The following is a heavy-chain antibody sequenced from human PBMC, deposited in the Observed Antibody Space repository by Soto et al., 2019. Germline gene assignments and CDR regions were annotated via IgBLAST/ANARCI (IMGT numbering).Heavy chain of an antibody. Sequence: QVQLQQWGAGLLKPSETLSLTCAVYGGSFSGYYWSWIRQPPGKGLEWIGEINHSGSTNYNPSLKSRVTISVDTSKNQCSLKLSSVTAADTAVYYCARGLWSGSGSYWGQGTLVTVSS. CDR2: INHSGST. V-gene: IGHV4-34*01. CDR3: ARGLWSGSGSY. CDR1: GGSFSGYY. D-gene: IGHD3-10*01. J-gene: IGHJ4*02.